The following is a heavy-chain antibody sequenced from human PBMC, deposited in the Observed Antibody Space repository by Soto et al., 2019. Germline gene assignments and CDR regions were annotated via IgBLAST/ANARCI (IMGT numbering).Heavy chain of an antibody. J-gene: IGHJ6*02. Sequence: GASVKVSCKASGGTFSSYAISWVRQAPGQGLEWMGGIIPIFGTANYAQKFQGRVTITADESTSTAYMELSSLRSEDTAVYYCARDLYDFWSGYPDYYYYGMDVWGQGTTVTVSS. CDR3: ARDLYDFWSGYPDYYYYGMDV. V-gene: IGHV1-69*13. CDR1: GGTFSSYA. CDR2: IIPIFGTA. D-gene: IGHD3-3*01.